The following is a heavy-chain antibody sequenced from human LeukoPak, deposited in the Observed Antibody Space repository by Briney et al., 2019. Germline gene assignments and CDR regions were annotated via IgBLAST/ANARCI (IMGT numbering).Heavy chain of an antibody. CDR1: GYTFTGYY. CDR2: INPNSGGT. J-gene: IGHJ4*02. Sequence: VASVKVSCKASGYTFTGYYMHWVRQAPGQGLEWMGWINPNSGGTNYAQKFQGRVTMTRNTSISTAYMELSSLRSEDTAVYYCAIVWPGYYDYWGQGTLVTVSS. CDR3: AIVWPGYYDY. V-gene: IGHV1-2*02. D-gene: IGHD3/OR15-3a*01.